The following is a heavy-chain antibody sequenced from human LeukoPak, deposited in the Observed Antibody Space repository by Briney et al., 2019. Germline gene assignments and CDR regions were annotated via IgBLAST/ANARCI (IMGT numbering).Heavy chain of an antibody. CDR3: ARVMLDYYYYMDV. J-gene: IGHJ6*03. D-gene: IGHD3-10*02. Sequence: SETLSLTCTVSGGSISSYYWSWNRQPPGKGLEWIGYIYYSGSTNYNPSLKSRVTISVDTSKNQFSLKLSSVTAADTAVYYCARVMLDYYYYMDVWGKGTTVTVSS. CDR1: GGSISSYY. V-gene: IGHV4-59*01. CDR2: IYYSGST.